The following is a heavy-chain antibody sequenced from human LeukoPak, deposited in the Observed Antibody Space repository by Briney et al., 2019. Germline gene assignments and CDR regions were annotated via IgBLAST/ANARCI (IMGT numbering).Heavy chain of an antibody. D-gene: IGHD7-27*01. J-gene: IGHJ4*02. CDR3: ARDLETGDPGGFFY. V-gene: IGHV3-7*01. CDR1: GFTFSSYW. Sequence: GGSLRLSCAASGFTFSSYWMSWVRQAPGKGLEWVANIKQDGSEKYYVDSVKGRFTISRDNAKNSLYLQMNSLRAEDTAVYYCARDLETGDPGGFFYWGQGTLVTVS. CDR2: IKQDGSEK.